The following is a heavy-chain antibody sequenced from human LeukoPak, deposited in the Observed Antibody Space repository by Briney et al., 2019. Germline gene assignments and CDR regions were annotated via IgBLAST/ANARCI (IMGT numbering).Heavy chain of an antibody. J-gene: IGHJ4*02. Sequence: SVKVSCKASGGTFSSYAISWVRQAPGQGLEWMGGIIPIFGTANYAQKFQGRVTITADESTSTAYMELSSLKSEDTAVYYCARDVNTPEYYFDYWGQGTLVTVSS. CDR2: IIPIFGTA. CDR1: GGTFSSYA. CDR3: ARDVNTPEYYFDY. D-gene: IGHD1/OR15-1a*01. V-gene: IGHV1-69*01.